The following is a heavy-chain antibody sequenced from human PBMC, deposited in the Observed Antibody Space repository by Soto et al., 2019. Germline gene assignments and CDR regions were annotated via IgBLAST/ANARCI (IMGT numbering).Heavy chain of an antibody. J-gene: IGHJ4*02. V-gene: IGHV3-30*18. Sequence: GGSLRLSCAASGFTFSSYGMHWVRQAPGKGLEWVAVISYDGSNKYYADSVKGRFTISRDNSKNTLHLQMNSLRAEDTAVYYCAKDKLSGYFDYWGQGTLVTVSS. CDR3: AKDKLSGYFDY. CDR1: GFTFSSYG. CDR2: ISYDGSNK. D-gene: IGHD3-3*01.